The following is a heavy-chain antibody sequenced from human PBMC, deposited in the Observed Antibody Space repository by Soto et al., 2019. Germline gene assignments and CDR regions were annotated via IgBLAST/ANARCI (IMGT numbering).Heavy chain of an antibody. CDR1: GFTFSSYG. J-gene: IGHJ6*02. CDR2: IWYDGSNK. D-gene: IGHD1-26*01. CDR3: ARDRVSGTPPYYYYYGMDV. V-gene: IGHV3-33*01. Sequence: VGSLRLSCAASGFTFSSYGMHWVRQAPGKGLEWVAVIWYDGSNKYYADSVKGRFTISRDNSKNTLYLQMNSLRAEDTAVYYCARDRVSGTPPYYYYYGMDVWGQGTTVTVSS.